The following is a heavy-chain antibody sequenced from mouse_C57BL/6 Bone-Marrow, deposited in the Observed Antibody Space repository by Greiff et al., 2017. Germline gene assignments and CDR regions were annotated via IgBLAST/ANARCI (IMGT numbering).Heavy chain of an antibody. Sequence: EVQLQQSGAELVRPGASVKLSCTASGFNIKDDYMHWVKQRPEQGLEWIGWIDPENGDTEYASKFQAKATITADTSSNTAYLQLSSLTSEDTAVYYCTREAWFAYWGQGTLVTVSA. CDR2: IDPENGDT. CDR1: GFNIKDDY. V-gene: IGHV14-4*01. J-gene: IGHJ3*01. CDR3: TREAWFAY.